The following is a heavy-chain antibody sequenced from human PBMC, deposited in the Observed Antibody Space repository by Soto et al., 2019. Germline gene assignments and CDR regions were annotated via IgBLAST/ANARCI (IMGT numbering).Heavy chain of an antibody. CDR2: ISDGGST. CDR3: ARVPYPFDFYYAMDV. CDR1: GGSIYTYY. V-gene: IGHV4-59*08. J-gene: IGHJ6*02. Sequence: SWALSLTCNVSGGSIYTYYWNWIRQSPGKGLEWIGYISDGGSTNYNPSLKSRLTMSLDTSQNQFSLKLNSVTAADTAVYFCARVPYPFDFYYAMDVWGQGTTVPASS. D-gene: IGHD3-16*01.